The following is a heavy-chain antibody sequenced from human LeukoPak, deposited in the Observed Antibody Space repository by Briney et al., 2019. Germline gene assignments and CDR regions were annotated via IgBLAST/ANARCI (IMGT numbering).Heavy chain of an antibody. V-gene: IGHV4-61*01. CDR3: ARGWGQTTNEGFDD. Sequence: PSETLSLTCIVSGGSVSSGSYYWSWIRQPPGKGLEWIGYIYNSVRTNYNPSLKSRVTISVDTSKNQLSQKLSSVTAAVTAVYYCARGWGQTTNEGFDDWGQGTLVTVSS. D-gene: IGHD3-16*01. CDR1: GGSVSSGSYY. J-gene: IGHJ4*02. CDR2: IYNSVRT.